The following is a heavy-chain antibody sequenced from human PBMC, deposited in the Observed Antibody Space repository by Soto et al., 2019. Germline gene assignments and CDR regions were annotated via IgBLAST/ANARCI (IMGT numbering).Heavy chain of an antibody. CDR1: GLTVKSNY. Sequence: EVQLVESGGGLVQPGGSLRLSVAASGLTVKSNYMSWVRQSPGKGLEWVPVIYSDGRSYYADSVEGSFIISRDNSNNRLYVQKNSLRAEDTAVYYCSTLTKYDILTGFYPCWGHGTLVTVSS. CDR3: STLTKYDILTGFYPC. D-gene: IGHD3-9*01. V-gene: IGHV3-66*01. CDR2: IYSDGRS. J-gene: IGHJ4*01.